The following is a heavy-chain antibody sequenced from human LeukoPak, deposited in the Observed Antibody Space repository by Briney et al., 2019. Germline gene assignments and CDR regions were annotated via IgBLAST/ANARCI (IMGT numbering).Heavy chain of an antibody. CDR1: GFTVSSNY. Sequence: GGSLRLSRAASGFTVSSNYMSWVRQAPGKGLEWVSVIYSGGSTYYADSVKGRFTISRDNSKNALYLQMNSLRAEDTAVYYCARTPGSSSWFPYYFDYWGQGTLVTVSS. J-gene: IGHJ4*02. V-gene: IGHV3-53*01. CDR2: IYSGGST. D-gene: IGHD6-13*01. CDR3: ARTPGSSSWFPYYFDY.